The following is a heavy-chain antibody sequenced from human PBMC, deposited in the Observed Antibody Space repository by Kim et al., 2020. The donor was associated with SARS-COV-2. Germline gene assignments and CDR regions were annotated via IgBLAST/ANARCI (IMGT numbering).Heavy chain of an antibody. CDR3: AKDHPSPGWPTFGD. D-gene: IGHD6-19*01. CDR1: GFAVYRFA. CDR2: ITNNNGKT. Sequence: GGSLRLSCEASGFAVYRFAMNWVRQAPGQGLEWIAAITNNNGKTYYQDSVKGWFTISRDESKNIVYLHMSSLRVEDTAVYYCAKDHPSPGWPTFGDWGQG. J-gene: IGHJ4*02. V-gene: IGHV3-23*01.